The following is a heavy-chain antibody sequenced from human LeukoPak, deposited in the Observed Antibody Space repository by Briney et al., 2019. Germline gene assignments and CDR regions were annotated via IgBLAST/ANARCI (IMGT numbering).Heavy chain of an antibody. Sequence: PGESLKISCEASGFNFNNYWVGWVRQMPGKGLEWMGIIYPGDYYTRYSPSFQGHATISVDKSISTAYLQWRSLRASDTAMYFCAGHSFDTVDAFDVWGQGTIVTVSA. CDR1: GFNFNNYW. V-gene: IGHV5-51*01. J-gene: IGHJ3*01. CDR3: AGHSFDTVDAFDV. CDR2: IYPGDYYT. D-gene: IGHD2-2*02.